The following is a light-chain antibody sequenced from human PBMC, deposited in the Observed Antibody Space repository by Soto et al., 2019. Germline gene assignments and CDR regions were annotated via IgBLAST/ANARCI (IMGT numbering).Light chain of an antibody. CDR1: SSNIGANYD. CDR2: GTT. CDR3: QSYDSSLSGYV. Sequence: QSVLTQRPSVSGAPGQRVTISCTGSSSNIGANYDVHWYQQFPGTAPKLLIFGTTNRPSGVPDRFSGSKSGTSASLAITGLQAEDEADYYCQSYDSSLSGYVFGTGTKVTVL. J-gene: IGLJ1*01. V-gene: IGLV1-40*01.